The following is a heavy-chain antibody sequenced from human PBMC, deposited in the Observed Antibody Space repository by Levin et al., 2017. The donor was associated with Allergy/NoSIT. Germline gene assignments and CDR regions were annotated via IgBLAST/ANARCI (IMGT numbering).Heavy chain of an antibody. V-gene: IGHV3-23*01. Sequence: GGSLRLSCAASGFTFSKYAMTWVRQAPGKGLEWVSSIHNGDSYYADSVKGRFTLSRDNSKNMLYLQMNSLRAEDTALYHCAKDHVYGDFVWGPFDSWGQGTLVTVSS. CDR3: AKDHVYGDFVWGPFDS. J-gene: IGHJ4*02. D-gene: IGHD2-21*01. CDR1: GFTFSKYA. CDR2: IHNGDS.